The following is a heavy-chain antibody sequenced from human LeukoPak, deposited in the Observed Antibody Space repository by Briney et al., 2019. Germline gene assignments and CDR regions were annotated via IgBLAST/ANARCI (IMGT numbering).Heavy chain of an antibody. J-gene: IGHJ6*02. D-gene: IGHD6-6*01. Sequence: SETLSLTCTVSGGSMSGFYWSWLRQPAGKGLEWIGRLYVSGTTTYNPSLKSRVTMSVEPSKNQFSLNLTSVTAADTAVYYCAKDRAARNGMDVWGHGTTVTVSS. CDR2: LYVSGTT. CDR1: GGSMSGFY. V-gene: IGHV4-4*07. CDR3: AKDRAARNGMDV.